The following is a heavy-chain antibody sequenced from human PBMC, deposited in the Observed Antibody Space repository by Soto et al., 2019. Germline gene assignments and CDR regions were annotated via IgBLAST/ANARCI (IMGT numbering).Heavy chain of an antibody. CDR1: GFPLSDYG. Sequence: QVQLVESGGGVVQPGRSLRLSCAVSGFPLSDYGMHWVRQAPGKGLEWVAVIWYDESKKYYADSVKGQFTISRDTSKNTVYLQMNSLRGEDTAVYYCASERGSSYFDYWGQGTLVTVSS. J-gene: IGHJ4*02. V-gene: IGHV3-33*01. CDR3: ASERGSSYFDY. CDR2: IWYDESKK. D-gene: IGHD1-26*01.